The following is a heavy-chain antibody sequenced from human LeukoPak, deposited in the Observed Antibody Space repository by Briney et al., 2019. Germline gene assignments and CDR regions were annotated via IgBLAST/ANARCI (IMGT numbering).Heavy chain of an antibody. D-gene: IGHD3-16*01. CDR1: GDTFTSYY. J-gene: IGHJ5*02. CDR3: ERDNSFEDTAWWFDP. Sequence: ASVKGSCKASGDTFTSYYMHWVRQAPGQGLEWMGIINPSGGSTSYAQKFQGRVTMTRDMSTSTDYKQLSSIRTEDTAAYYYERDNSFEDTAWWFDPWGQGPLVTVS. CDR2: INPSGGST. V-gene: IGHV1-46*01.